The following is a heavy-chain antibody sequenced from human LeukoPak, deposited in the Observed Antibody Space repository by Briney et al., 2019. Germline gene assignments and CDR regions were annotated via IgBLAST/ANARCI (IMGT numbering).Heavy chain of an antibody. J-gene: IGHJ6*02. Sequence: GASVKVSCKASGYTFTGYYMHWVRQAPGQGLEWMGWINPNSGGTNYAQKFQGWVTMTRDTSISTAYMELSRLRSDDTAVYYCAREQYSSSWKYYYYGMDVWGQGTTVTVSS. V-gene: IGHV1-2*04. CDR1: GYTFTGYY. CDR3: AREQYSSSWKYYYYGMDV. CDR2: INPNSGGT. D-gene: IGHD6-13*01.